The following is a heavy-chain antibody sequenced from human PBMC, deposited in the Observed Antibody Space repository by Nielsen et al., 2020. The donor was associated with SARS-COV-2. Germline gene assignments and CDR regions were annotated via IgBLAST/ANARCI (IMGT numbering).Heavy chain of an antibody. J-gene: IGHJ4*02. V-gene: IGHV5-51*01. CDR1: GYSFTNYW. Sequence: GESLKISCKASGYSFTNYWIGWVRQVPGKGLEWMGVISHGDSDTRYSPAFQGQVTISADQSITTAYLQWSSLKASDTAIYYCARQGRFCSRTTCSRNYFDSWGQGTLVTVSS. D-gene: IGHD2-2*01. CDR3: ARQGRFCSRTTCSRNYFDS. CDR2: ISHGDSDT.